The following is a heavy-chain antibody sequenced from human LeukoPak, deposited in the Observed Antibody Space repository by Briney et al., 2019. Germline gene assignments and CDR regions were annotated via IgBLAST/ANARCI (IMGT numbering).Heavy chain of an antibody. D-gene: IGHD5-24*01. CDR1: GFTFGDYS. Sequence: GGSLRLSCAASGFTFGDYSMNWVRQAPGKGPEWVSYISGFSSAIYYADSVKGRFTISRDNAKNSLYLQMNSLRAEDTAVYYCATVPGDGSNYGFVYWGQGTLVTVSS. J-gene: IGHJ4*02. V-gene: IGHV3-48*04. CDR2: ISGFSSAI. CDR3: ATVPGDGSNYGFVY.